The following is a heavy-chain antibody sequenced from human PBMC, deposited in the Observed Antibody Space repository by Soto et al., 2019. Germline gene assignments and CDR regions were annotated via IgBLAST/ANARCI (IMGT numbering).Heavy chain of an antibody. CDR2: ISSSSSTI. D-gene: IGHD4-17*01. Sequence: EVQLVESGGGLVQPGGSLRLSCAASGFTFSSYSMNWVRQAPGKGLEWVSYISSSSSTIYYADSVKGRFTISRDNAKNSLYVQMNSVRDEDTAVYDCARDHGDSVSRWFDPWGQGTLVTVSS. CDR3: ARDHGDSVSRWFDP. CDR1: GFTFSSYS. J-gene: IGHJ5*02. V-gene: IGHV3-48*02.